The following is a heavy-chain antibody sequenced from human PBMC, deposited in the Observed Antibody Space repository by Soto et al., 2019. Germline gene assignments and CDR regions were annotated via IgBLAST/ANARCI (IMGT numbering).Heavy chain of an antibody. V-gene: IGHV1-69*01. J-gene: IGHJ6*02. D-gene: IGHD6-13*01. Sequence: QVQLVQSGAEVKKPGSSVKVSCKASGGTFSSYAISWVRQAPGQGLEWMGGIIPIFGTANYAQKFQGRVTITADESTSTAYMELSSLRSEATALYYCARASAIAAAGDYYYDMDVWGQGTTVTVSS. CDR2: IIPIFGTA. CDR3: ARASAIAAAGDYYYDMDV. CDR1: GGTFSSYA.